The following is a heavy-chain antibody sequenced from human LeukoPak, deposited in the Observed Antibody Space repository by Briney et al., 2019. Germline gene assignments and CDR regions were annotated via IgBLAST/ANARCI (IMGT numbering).Heavy chain of an antibody. J-gene: IGHJ4*02. CDR2: IHSDGSST. Sequence: GGSLRLSCAASGFTFSNYWMHWVRQAPGKGLVWVSRIHSDGSSTVCADSVKGRFTISRDNAKNTLYLQMNSLRAEDTAVYYCARDRAGPDYWGQGTLVTVSS. D-gene: IGHD6-19*01. CDR3: ARDRAGPDY. V-gene: IGHV3-74*01. CDR1: GFTFSNYW.